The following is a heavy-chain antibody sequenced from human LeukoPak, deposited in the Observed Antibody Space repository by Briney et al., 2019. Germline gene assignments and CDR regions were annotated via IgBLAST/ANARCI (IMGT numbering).Heavy chain of an antibody. CDR1: GFTFSSFA. CDR3: AKATKAVVVDNFFDQ. CDR2: ISANGGST. V-gene: IGHV3-23*01. Sequence: GGTLRLSCAASGFTFSSFAMSWVRQGPGKGLEWVSGISANGGSTYYANSVKGRFTISRDNSKNTLHLQMNSLRAEDAAVYYCAKATKAVVVDNFFDQWGQGTLVTVSS. D-gene: IGHD2-15*01. J-gene: IGHJ4*02.